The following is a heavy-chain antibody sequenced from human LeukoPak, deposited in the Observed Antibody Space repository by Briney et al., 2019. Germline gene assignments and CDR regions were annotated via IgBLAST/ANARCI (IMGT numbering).Heavy chain of an antibody. J-gene: IGHJ4*02. Sequence: PSETLSLTCTVSGGSISSYYWSWIRQPAGKGLEWIGHIYASGSTNYNPSLRNRVTMSINTSKNQFSLKLSSVTAADTAVYYCARGSYSNSPYDYWGQGTLVTVSS. CDR2: IYASGST. V-gene: IGHV4-4*07. CDR1: GGSISSYY. D-gene: IGHD6-6*01. CDR3: ARGSYSNSPYDY.